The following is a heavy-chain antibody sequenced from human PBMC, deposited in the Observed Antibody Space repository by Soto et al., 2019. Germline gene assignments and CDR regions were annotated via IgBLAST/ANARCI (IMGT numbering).Heavy chain of an antibody. V-gene: IGHV4-31*03. D-gene: IGHD2-2*01. CDR2: IYYSGST. J-gene: IGHJ5*02. Sequence: QVQLQESGPGLVKPSQTLSLTCTVSGGSISSGGYYWSWIRQHPGKGLEWFGYIYYSGSTYYNPSLKSRVTISVDTSKRQFSLKLSSVTAADTAVYYCALGLGVVVVPAAILLGVWFDPWGQGTLVTVSS. CDR3: ALGLGVVVVPAAILLGVWFDP. CDR1: GGSISSGGYY.